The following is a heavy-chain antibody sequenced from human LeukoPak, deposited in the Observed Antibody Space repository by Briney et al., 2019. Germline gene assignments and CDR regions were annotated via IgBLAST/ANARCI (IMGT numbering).Heavy chain of an antibody. CDR1: GYTFTDYY. D-gene: IGHD6-13*01. J-gene: IGHJ4*02. Sequence: ASVKVSCKPSGYTFTDYYIHWVRQAPGQGLEWMGWISAYNGNTNYAQKLQGRVTMTTDTSTSTAYMELRSLRSDDTAVYYCARDVYSIAAAGTFDYWGQGTLVTVSS. CDR2: ISAYNGNT. V-gene: IGHV1-18*04. CDR3: ARDVYSIAAAGTFDY.